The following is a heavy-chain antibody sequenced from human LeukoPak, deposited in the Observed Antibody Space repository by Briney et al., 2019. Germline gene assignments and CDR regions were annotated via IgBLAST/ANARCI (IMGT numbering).Heavy chain of an antibody. Sequence: GGSLRLSCAASGFNFSNYAMSWVRQAPGKGLDWVSAISGNGGTTYYADSVKGRFTISRDNSKSTLYVQMNSLRAEDTAVYYCAKALWFGETYYFDYWGQGTLVTVSS. J-gene: IGHJ4*02. CDR2: ISGNGGTT. CDR1: GFNFSNYA. CDR3: AKALWFGETYYFDY. D-gene: IGHD3-10*01. V-gene: IGHV3-23*01.